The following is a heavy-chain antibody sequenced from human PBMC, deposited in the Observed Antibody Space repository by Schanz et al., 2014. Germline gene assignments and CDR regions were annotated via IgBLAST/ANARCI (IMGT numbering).Heavy chain of an antibody. V-gene: IGHV3-7*02. CDR3: LAPDYGMDV. CDR1: GLIFSNYV. J-gene: IGHJ6*02. CDR2: IKRDGSEK. Sequence: EVQLVESGGGLVQPGGSLKLSCAASGLIFSNYVMSWVRQAPGKGLEWVANIKRDGSEKNYLDSVKGRFTISRDNAKNSLFLQMNSLRAEDTAVYYCLAPDYGMDVWGQGTLVTVSS.